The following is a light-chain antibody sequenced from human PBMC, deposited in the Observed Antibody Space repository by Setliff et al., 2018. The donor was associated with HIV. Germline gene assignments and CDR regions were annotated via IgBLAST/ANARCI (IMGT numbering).Light chain of an antibody. Sequence: QSALAQPPSASGSPGQSVTISCTGTSSDVGGYNFVSWYQHHPGNAPKLMIYDVSKRPSGVPDRFSGSKSGNTASLTVSGLQAEDEADYYCSSYTTSSTKKVFGTGTKVTVL. CDR2: DVS. CDR1: SSDVGGYNF. V-gene: IGLV2-8*01. J-gene: IGLJ1*01. CDR3: SSYTTSSTKKV.